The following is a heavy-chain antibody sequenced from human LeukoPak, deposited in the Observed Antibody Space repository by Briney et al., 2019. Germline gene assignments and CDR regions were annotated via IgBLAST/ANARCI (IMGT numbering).Heavy chain of an antibody. V-gene: IGHV3-9*01. CDR2: ISWNSGSI. CDR1: GFTFDDYA. CDR3: ASLVATICH. Sequence: GRSLRLSCAASGFTFDDYAMHWVRQAPGKGLEWVAGISWNSGSIGYADSVKGRFTISRDNAKNSLYLQMNSLRAEDTALYYCASLVATICHWGQGTLVTVSS. D-gene: IGHD5-12*01. J-gene: IGHJ4*02.